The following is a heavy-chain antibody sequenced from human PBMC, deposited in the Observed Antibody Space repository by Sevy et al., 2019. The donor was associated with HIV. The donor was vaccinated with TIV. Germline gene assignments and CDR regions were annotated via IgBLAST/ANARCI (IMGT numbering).Heavy chain of an antibody. CDR2: ISAYNGNT. CDR1: GYTFTSYG. J-gene: IGHJ5*02. D-gene: IGHD3-3*01. CDR3: ARHKSYYDFWSGYYWVVGRPWGGPNWFDP. Sequence: ASVKVSCKASGYTFTSYGISWVRQAPGQGLEWMVWISAYNGNTNYAQKLQGRVTMTTDTSTSTAYMELRSLRSDDTAVYYCARHKSYYDFWSGYYWVVGRPWGGPNWFDPWGQGTLVTVSS. V-gene: IGHV1-18*01.